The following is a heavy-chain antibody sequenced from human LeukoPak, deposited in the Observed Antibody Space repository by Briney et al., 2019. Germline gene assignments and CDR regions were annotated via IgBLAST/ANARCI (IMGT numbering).Heavy chain of an antibody. Sequence: SETLSLTCAVYGGSFSGYYWSWIRQPPGKGLEWIGSIYYSGSTYYNPSLKSRVTISVDTSKNQFSLKLSSVTAADTAVYYCARHGKVGYSYGHFDYWGQGTLVTVSS. CDR2: IYYSGST. J-gene: IGHJ4*02. V-gene: IGHV4-34*01. CDR3: ARHGKVGYSYGHFDY. D-gene: IGHD5-18*01. CDR1: GGSFSGYY.